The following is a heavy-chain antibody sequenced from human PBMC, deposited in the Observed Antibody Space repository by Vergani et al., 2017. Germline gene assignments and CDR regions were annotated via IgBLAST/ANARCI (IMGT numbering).Heavy chain of an antibody. Sequence: EVMLVQSGAEVKKPGESLKISCKYSESSFTSNQIAWVRQMSGKGLQWMGNITPFDSKIAYSPSFQGQVIMSIDKSITTAYLQWRSLEASDTAIYYCTRHVPGGDGACLHVVHWGQGTQVTVSS. CDR2: ITPFDSKI. CDR3: TRHVPGGDGACLHVVH. J-gene: IGHJ4*02. CDR1: ESSFTSNQ. V-gene: IGHV5-51*01. D-gene: IGHD2-21*01.